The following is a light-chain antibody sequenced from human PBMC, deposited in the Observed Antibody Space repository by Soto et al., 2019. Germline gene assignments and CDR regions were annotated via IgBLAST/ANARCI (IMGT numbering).Light chain of an antibody. J-gene: IGKJ2*01. CDR3: HQYFSPLNT. CDR2: WAS. CDR1: QSVLYSPNNKTY. V-gene: IGKV4-1*01. Sequence: DIVMTQSPDSLAVSLGEWATINCKSSQSVLYSPNNKTYLAWYQQKPRQPPKLLISWASTRESGVPDRFSGSGSGTDFTLTISSLQAEDVAVYYCHQYFSPLNTFGQGTKVEIK.